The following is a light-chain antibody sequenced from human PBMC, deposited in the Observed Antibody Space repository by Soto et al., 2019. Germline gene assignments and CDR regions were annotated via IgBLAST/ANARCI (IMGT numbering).Light chain of an antibody. Sequence: DIQMTQSPSTLSASVGDRVTITCRASQSISSWLAWYQQKPGKAPKVLIYDASSLESGVPSRFSGSGSGTELTLTISSLQPDDFATYYCQQYNSYLLSFGPGTKVDIK. CDR1: QSISSW. J-gene: IGKJ3*01. V-gene: IGKV1-5*01. CDR2: DAS. CDR3: QQYNSYLLS.